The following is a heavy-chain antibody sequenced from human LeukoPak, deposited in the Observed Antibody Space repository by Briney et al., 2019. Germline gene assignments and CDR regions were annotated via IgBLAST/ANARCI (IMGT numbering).Heavy chain of an antibody. CDR3: AKDVGYYYDSSGYRGLVDP. D-gene: IGHD3-22*01. V-gene: IGHV3-48*03. Sequence: PGGSLRLSCAASGFTFSSYEMNWVRQAPGKGLEWVSYISSSGSTIYYADSVKGRFTISRDNAKNTLYLQMNSLRAEDTAVYYCAKDVGYYYDSSGYRGLVDPWGQGTPVTVSS. CDR1: GFTFSSYE. CDR2: ISSSGSTI. J-gene: IGHJ5*02.